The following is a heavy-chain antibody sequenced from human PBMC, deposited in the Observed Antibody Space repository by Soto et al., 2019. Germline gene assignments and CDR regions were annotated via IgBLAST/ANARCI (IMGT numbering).Heavy chain of an antibody. J-gene: IGHJ6*02. D-gene: IGHD4-17*01. V-gene: IGHV5-10-1*01. CDR2: TDPSDSYT. CDR1: GYSFTIYW. CDR3: ARLSGDYGYYGMDV. Sequence: GESLKISCNGSGYSFTIYWISRVRQMPGKGLEWMGRTDPSDSYTNYSPSFQGHVTISADKSISTAYLQWSSLKASDTAMYYCARLSGDYGYYGMDVWGQGTTVTVSS.